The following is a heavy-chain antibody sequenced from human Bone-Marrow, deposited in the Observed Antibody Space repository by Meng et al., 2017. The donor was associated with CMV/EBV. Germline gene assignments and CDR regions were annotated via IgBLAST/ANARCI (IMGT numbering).Heavy chain of an antibody. CDR3: ASLPRHRYYYYYGMDV. CDR1: GGTFSSYA. CDR2: IIPIFGTA. V-gene: IGHV1-69*05. Sequence: SVKVSCKASGGTFSSYAISWVRQAPGQGLEWMGGIIPIFGTANYAQKFQGRVTITTGESTSTAYMELSSLRSEDTAVYYCASLPRHRYYYYYGMDVWGQGTTVTVSS. J-gene: IGHJ6*02.